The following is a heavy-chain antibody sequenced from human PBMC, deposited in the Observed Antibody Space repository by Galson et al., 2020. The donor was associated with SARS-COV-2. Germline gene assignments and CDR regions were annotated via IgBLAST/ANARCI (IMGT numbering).Heavy chain of an antibody. CDR2: ISSSGSTI. J-gene: IGHJ6*02. V-gene: IGHV3-11*01. D-gene: IGHD6-19*01. CDR1: GFTFSDYY. CDR3: ARGAYSSGWQYYYYGMDV. Sequence: GGSLRLSCAASGFTFSDYYMSWIRQAPGKGLEWVLYISSSGSTIYYADSVKGRFTISRDNAKNSLYLQMNSLRAEDTAVYYCARGAYSSGWQYYYYGMDVWGQGTTVTVSS.